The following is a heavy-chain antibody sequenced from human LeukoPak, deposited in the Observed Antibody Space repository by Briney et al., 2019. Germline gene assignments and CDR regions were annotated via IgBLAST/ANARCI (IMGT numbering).Heavy chain of an antibody. Sequence: GGSLRLSCAASGFTFSSYGMHWVRQAPGKGLEWVAVISYDGSNKYYADSVKGRFTISRDNSKNTLYLQMNSLRAEDTAVYYCAKPPYYYDSSGYGWFDPWGQGTLVTVSS. CDR2: ISYDGSNK. J-gene: IGHJ5*02. V-gene: IGHV3-30*18. D-gene: IGHD3-22*01. CDR3: AKPPYYYDSSGYGWFDP. CDR1: GFTFSSYG.